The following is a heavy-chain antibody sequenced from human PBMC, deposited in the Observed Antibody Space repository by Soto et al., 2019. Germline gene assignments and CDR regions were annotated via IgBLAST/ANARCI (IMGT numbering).Heavy chain of an antibody. Sequence: GGSLRLSCAASGFTFSSYSMNWVRQAPGQGLEWVSSISSSSSYIYYADSVKGRFTISRDNAKNSLYLQMNSLRAEDTAVYYCARGPHRKFTIFGVVITHFDYWGQGT. CDR1: GFTFSSYS. CDR3: ARGPHRKFTIFGVVITHFDY. D-gene: IGHD3-3*01. CDR2: ISSSSSYI. V-gene: IGHV3-21*01. J-gene: IGHJ4*02.